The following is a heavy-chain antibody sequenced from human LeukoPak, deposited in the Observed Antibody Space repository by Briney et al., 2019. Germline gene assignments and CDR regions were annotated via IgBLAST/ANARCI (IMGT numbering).Heavy chain of an antibody. CDR2: IQQGGSEK. D-gene: IGHD4-17*01. Sequence: GGSLRLSCVASGFTFRSYWMTWVRQAPGKGLEWVANIQQGGSEKNYVGFVKGRFTISRDNAKNSLYLQMNSLRAEDTAVYHCARVRGDYYFDYWGQGTLVTVSS. CDR1: GFTFRSYW. J-gene: IGHJ4*02. CDR3: ARVRGDYYFDY. V-gene: IGHV3-7*01.